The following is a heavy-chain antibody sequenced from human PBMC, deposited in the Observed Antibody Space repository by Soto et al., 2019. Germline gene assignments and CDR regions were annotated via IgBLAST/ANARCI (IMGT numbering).Heavy chain of an antibody. Sequence: GGSLRLSCAASGFTFSTYPMHWVRQAPGKGLEWVAVIANDGGSQYYTDSVKGRFTVSRDNSKNTLYLQVNSLRLEDTAVYYCARVGRHTYYPRYWGQGTLVTVSS. CDR1: GFTFSTYP. CDR3: ARVGRHTYYPRY. D-gene: IGHD3-10*01. CDR2: IANDGGSQ. J-gene: IGHJ4*02. V-gene: IGHV3-30-3*01.